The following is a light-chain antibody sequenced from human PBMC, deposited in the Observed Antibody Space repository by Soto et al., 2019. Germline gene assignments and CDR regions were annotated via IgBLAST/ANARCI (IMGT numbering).Light chain of an antibody. CDR1: QEISNF. V-gene: IGKV1-9*01. Sequence: DIQLTQSPSFLSASVGDRVTITCRASQEISNFLAWFQQKPGRAPKLLIYAVFTLQSGVPSRFSGSGSGAEFTLTSSSLQPEDFATYYCQQVDTYPLTFGGGTKVEIK. CDR3: QQVDTYPLT. J-gene: IGKJ4*01. CDR2: AVF.